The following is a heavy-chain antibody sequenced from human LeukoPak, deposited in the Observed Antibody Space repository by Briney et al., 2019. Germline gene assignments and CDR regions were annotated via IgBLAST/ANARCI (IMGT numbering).Heavy chain of an antibody. Sequence: GGSLRLSCAASGFTFSSYWMSWVRQAPGKGLEWVANIKQDGSVKYYVDSVKGRFTISRDNAKNSLYLQMNSLRAEDTAVYYCARDDLGYHYDSSGYYYGYYFDYWGQGTLVTVSS. CDR3: ARDDLGYHYDSSGYYYGYYFDY. V-gene: IGHV3-7*01. J-gene: IGHJ4*02. CDR1: GFTFSSYW. CDR2: IKQDGSVK. D-gene: IGHD3-22*01.